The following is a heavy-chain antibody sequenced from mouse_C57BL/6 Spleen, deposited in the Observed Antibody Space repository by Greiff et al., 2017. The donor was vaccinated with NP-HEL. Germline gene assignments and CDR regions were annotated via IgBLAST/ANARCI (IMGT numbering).Heavy chain of an antibody. V-gene: IGHV1-42*01. CDR3: ARGGTGIDY. Sequence: EVQLQQSGPELVKPGASVKLSCKASGYSFTGYYMHWVKQSPDKSLEWIGEINPSTGGTPSNPKFQAPATLTVDKSSSTAYMQLKSLTSEDSAVYYCARGGTGIDYWGQGTTLTVSA. CDR1: GYSFTGYY. CDR2: INPSTGGT. J-gene: IGHJ2*01.